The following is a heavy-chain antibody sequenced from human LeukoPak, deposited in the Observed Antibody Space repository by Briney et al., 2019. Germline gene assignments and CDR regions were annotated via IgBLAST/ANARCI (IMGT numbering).Heavy chain of an antibody. J-gene: IGHJ4*02. V-gene: IGHV1-3*01. Sequence: ASVKVSCKASGYTFTSYAMHWVRQAPGQRLEWMGWISAGNGNTKYSQKFQGRVTITRDTSASTAYMELSSLRFEDTAAYYCARDGSGSENDYWGQGTLSPSPQ. D-gene: IGHD3-3*01. CDR3: ARDGSGSENDY. CDR1: GYTFTSYA. CDR2: ISAGNGNT.